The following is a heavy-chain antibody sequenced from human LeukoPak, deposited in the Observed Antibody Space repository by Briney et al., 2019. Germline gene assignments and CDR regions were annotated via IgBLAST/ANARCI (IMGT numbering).Heavy chain of an antibody. CDR2: NNLKIGGT. CDR1: GGTFSGYA. J-gene: IGHJ4*02. V-gene: IGHV1-2*02. D-gene: IGHD6-13*01. Sequence: ASVKVSCKASGGTFSGYAISWVRQAPGQGLEWMGWNNLKIGGTNYAQTFQGRVTIKRDTSISTAYMERSRLRYDDTAVYYCERAYSSSWYWGQGKLVIVSS. CDR3: ERAYSSSWY.